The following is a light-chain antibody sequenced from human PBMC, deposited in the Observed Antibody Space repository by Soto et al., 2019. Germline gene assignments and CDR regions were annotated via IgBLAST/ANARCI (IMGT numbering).Light chain of an antibody. CDR3: SAYTARSTLV. V-gene: IGLV2-14*01. J-gene: IGLJ3*02. CDR2: EVR. CDR1: MRDVGAYNL. Sequence: QSALTQPASVSGSAGQSITISCSGTMRDVGAYNLVSWYQQHPGTAPKLIIYEVRNRPSRISSRFSGSRSGNTASLTISGLQPEDEGDYYCSAYTARSTLVFGGGTKLTVL.